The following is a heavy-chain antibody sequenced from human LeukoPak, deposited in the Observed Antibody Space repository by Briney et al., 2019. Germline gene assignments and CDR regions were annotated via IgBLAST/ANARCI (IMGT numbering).Heavy chain of an antibody. CDR1: GDSISSYY. CDR2: IYYTGST. D-gene: IGHD4-23*01. Sequence: SETLSLTCTVSGDSISSYYWSWIRQPPGKGLEWIGYIYYTGSTNYSPSLKSRVTISVDTSKNQFSLKLSSVTAADTAVYYCARVGFGNTPHPIDYWGQGTLVTVS. J-gene: IGHJ4*02. V-gene: IGHV4-59*01. CDR3: ARVGFGNTPHPIDY.